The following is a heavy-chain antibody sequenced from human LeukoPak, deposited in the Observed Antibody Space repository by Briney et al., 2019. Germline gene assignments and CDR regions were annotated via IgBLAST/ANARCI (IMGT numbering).Heavy chain of an antibody. J-gene: IGHJ4*02. CDR1: GYTFTCYY. D-gene: IGHD3-10*01. V-gene: IGHV1-2*02. CDR2: INPNSGGT. CDR3: ARALWFGIHLPFDY. Sequence: ASVKVSCKASGYTFTCYYMHWVRQAPGQRLEWMGWINPNSGGTNYAQKFQGRVTMTRDTSISTAYMELSRLRSDDTAVYYCARALWFGIHLPFDYWGQGTLVTGSS.